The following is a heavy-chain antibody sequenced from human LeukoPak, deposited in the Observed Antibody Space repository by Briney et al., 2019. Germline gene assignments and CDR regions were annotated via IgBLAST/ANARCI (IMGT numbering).Heavy chain of an antibody. Sequence: RAGGSLRLSCAASGFTFSSYSMNWVRQAPGKGLEWVSYISSSSSTIYYADSVRGRFTISRDNAENSLYLQMNSLRDEDTAVYYCARDPYSGGYGAYYYYMDVWGKGTTVTVSS. J-gene: IGHJ6*03. CDR3: ARDPYSGGYGAYYYYMDV. CDR1: GFTFSSYS. CDR2: ISSSSSTI. D-gene: IGHD6-19*01. V-gene: IGHV3-48*02.